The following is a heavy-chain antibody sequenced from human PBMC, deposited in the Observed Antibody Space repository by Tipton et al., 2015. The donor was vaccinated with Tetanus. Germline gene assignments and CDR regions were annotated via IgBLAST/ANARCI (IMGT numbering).Heavy chain of an antibody. V-gene: IGHV4-39*01. CDR1: GGSISGSEYY. D-gene: IGHD4-17*01. Sequence: LRLSCTVSGGSISGSEYYWGWIRQPPGKGLEWIGSIYVSGTTYYFPSLKSRVTISIDTSMNQLSLKLSSVTAADTAVYYCARRLSGDPHYYTDVWGKGTTVTVSS. CDR3: ARRLSGDPHYYTDV. CDR2: IYVSGTT. J-gene: IGHJ6*03.